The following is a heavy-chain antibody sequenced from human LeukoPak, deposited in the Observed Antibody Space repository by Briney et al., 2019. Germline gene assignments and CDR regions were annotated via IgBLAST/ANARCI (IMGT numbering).Heavy chain of an antibody. Sequence: PGGSLRLSCAASGFTFSSYGMSWVRQAPGKGLEWVSAISGSGGSTYYADSVKGRFTISRDNSKNTLYLQMNSLRAEDTAVYYCAKVGSGVPAAIPDYWGQGTLVTVSS. V-gene: IGHV3-23*01. J-gene: IGHJ4*02. CDR1: GFTFSSYG. CDR2: ISGSGGST. CDR3: AKVGSGVPAAIPDY. D-gene: IGHD2-2*01.